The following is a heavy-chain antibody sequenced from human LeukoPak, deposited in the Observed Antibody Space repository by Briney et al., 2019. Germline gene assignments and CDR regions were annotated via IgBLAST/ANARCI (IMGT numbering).Heavy chain of an antibody. CDR3: ARAGGSGSYYKWSDAFDI. Sequence: PSGTLSLTCAVSGGSISSSNWWSWVRQPPGKGLEWIGEIYHSGSTNYNPSLKSRVTISVDKSKNQFSLKLSSVTAADTAVYYCARAGGSGSYYKWSDAFDIWGQGTMVTVSS. D-gene: IGHD3-10*01. CDR1: GGSISSSNW. CDR2: IYHSGST. V-gene: IGHV4-4*02. J-gene: IGHJ3*02.